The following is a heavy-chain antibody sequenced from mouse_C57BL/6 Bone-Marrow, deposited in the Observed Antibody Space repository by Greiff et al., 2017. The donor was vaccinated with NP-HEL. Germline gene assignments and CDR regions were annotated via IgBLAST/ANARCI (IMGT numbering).Heavy chain of an antibody. Sequence: EVKLQQSVAELVRPGASVKLSCTASGFNIKNTYMHWVKQRPEQGLEWIGRIDPANGNTKYAPKFQGKATITADTSSNTAYLQLSSLTSEDTAIYYCASKLLLRYGYFDVWGTGTTVTVSS. V-gene: IGHV14-3*01. CDR2: IDPANGNT. D-gene: IGHD1-1*01. CDR1: GFNIKNTY. CDR3: ASKLLLRYGYFDV. J-gene: IGHJ1*03.